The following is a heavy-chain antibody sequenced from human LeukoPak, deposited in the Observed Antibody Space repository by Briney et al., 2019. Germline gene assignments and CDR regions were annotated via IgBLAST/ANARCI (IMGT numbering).Heavy chain of an antibody. Sequence: PGGSLRLSCAASGFTFSSYAMNWVRQAPGKGLEWVSGVSGSGGSTYYADSVKGRFTISRDNSKNTVYLQMNTLRAEDTAVYHCAKDRRSYDILTPFDYWGQGTLVTVSS. J-gene: IGHJ4*02. CDR1: GFTFSSYA. CDR3: AKDRRSYDILTPFDY. CDR2: VSGSGGST. D-gene: IGHD3-9*01. V-gene: IGHV3-23*01.